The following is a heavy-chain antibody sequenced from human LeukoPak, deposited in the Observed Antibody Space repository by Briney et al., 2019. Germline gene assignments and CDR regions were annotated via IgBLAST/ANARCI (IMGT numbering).Heavy chain of an antibody. CDR2: ISSSSGTI. D-gene: IGHD3-10*01. Sequence: GGSLRLSCAASGFTFTNYGMHWVRQAPGKGLEWVSYISSSSGTIYYADSVKGRFTISRDNAKNSLYLQMNSLRDDDTAVYYCARERFGDFDYGGQGTLVTVSS. CDR1: GFTFTNYG. J-gene: IGHJ4*02. CDR3: ARERFGDFDY. V-gene: IGHV3-48*02.